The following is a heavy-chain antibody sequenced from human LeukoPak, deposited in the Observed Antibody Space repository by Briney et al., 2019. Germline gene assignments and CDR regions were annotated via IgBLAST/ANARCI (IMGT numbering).Heavy chain of an antibody. D-gene: IGHD6-19*01. V-gene: IGHV3-11*06. J-gene: IGHJ4*02. Sequence: PGGSLRLSCAASGFAFRDYYMSWIRQAPGKGLEWVSYISSSSSYTNYADSVKGRFTISRDNAKNSLYLQMNSLRAEDTAVYYCARTSSGWYDYWGQGTLVTVSS. CDR2: ISSSSSYT. CDR1: GFAFRDYY. CDR3: ARTSSGWYDY.